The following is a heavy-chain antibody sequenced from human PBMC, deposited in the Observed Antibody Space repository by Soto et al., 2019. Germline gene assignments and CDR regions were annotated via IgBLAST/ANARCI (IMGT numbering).Heavy chain of an antibody. CDR1: GGSVTNSSYY. J-gene: IGHJ4*02. CDR2: VYYRGRS. V-gene: IGHV4-39*01. D-gene: IGHD1-20*01. CDR3: VSQRITVITKAYFDY. Sequence: PSETPSLTCTVSGGSVTNSSYYWGWIRQSPGKGLEWIGSVYYRGRSYSKSSVKSRVTISVDTSKNQFSLNLNSVTASDTAVYFCVSQRITVITKAYFDYWGPAARVTGS.